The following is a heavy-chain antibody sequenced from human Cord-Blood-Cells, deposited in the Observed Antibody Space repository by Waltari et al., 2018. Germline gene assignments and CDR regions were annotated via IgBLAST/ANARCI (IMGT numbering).Heavy chain of an antibody. CDR3: ARDLVRFDY. D-gene: IGHD2-15*01. Sequence: QVQLVQSGAEVKKPGASVKVSCKASGYTFTSYAMHWVRQAPGQRLEWMGWINAGKGNTKYSQKFQGRVTITRDTSASTAYMELSSLRSEDTAVYYCARDLVRFDYWGQGTLVTVSS. CDR1: GYTFTSYA. J-gene: IGHJ4*02. V-gene: IGHV1-3*01. CDR2: INAGKGNT.